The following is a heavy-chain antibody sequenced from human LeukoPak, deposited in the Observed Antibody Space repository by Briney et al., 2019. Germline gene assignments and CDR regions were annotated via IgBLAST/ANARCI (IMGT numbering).Heavy chain of an antibody. V-gene: IGHV3-15*01. Sequence: GGSLRLSCAASGLTFSNAWMSWIRQAPGKGLEWVGRIRSKTAGGTTDYAAFVRGRFTISRDDSKNTLYLQMNSLETEDTAIYYCATGRYSGYADWGQGTPVTVSS. CDR2: IRSKTAGGTT. CDR1: GLTFSNAW. J-gene: IGHJ4*02. CDR3: ATGRYSGYAD. D-gene: IGHD5-12*01.